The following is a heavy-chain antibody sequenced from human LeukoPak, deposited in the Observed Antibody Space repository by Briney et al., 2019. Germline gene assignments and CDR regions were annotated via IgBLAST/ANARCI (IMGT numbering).Heavy chain of an antibody. V-gene: IGHV3-30*02. CDR1: GFSFSSYG. Sequence: GGSLRLSCAASGFSFSSYGMDWVRQAPGKGLEWVAFIRYDGSNEYYADSVKGRFTISRDNSQNTLYLQMNSLRAEDTAVYYCAKIHTPSSGWYFDDWGQGTLVTVSS. CDR3: AKIHTPSSGWYFDD. J-gene: IGHJ4*02. D-gene: IGHD6-19*01. CDR2: IRYDGSNE.